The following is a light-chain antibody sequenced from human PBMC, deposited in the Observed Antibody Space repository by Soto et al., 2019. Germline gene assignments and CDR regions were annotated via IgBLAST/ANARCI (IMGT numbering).Light chain of an antibody. CDR1: HDIGNS. J-gene: IGKJ3*01. Sequence: DIQMTQSPPSLSASVGDRVTITCQASHDIGNSLNWYQDKPGQAPKLVIYDAYNLETGVPSTFSGSGYGTHFTFTISSLRPEDIAKYYCQKSDHLPLFGPGTKVDIK. CDR2: DAY. CDR3: QKSDHLPL. V-gene: IGKV1-33*01.